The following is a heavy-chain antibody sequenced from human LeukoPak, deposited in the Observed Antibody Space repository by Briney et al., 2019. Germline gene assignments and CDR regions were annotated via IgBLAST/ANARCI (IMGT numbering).Heavy chain of an antibody. CDR3: ARSLFVLVSSALGY. CDR2: INPNNGGT. J-gene: IGHJ4*02. V-gene: IGHV1-2*02. CDR1: GYTFIDYY. Sequence: ASVKVSCKASGYTFIDYYMHWVRQAPGQGLEWMGWINPNNGGTNYAQEFQGRVTMTTDTSISTAYMELSSLRSNDTAVYYCARSLFVLVSSALGYWGQGTLVTVSP. D-gene: IGHD2-2*01.